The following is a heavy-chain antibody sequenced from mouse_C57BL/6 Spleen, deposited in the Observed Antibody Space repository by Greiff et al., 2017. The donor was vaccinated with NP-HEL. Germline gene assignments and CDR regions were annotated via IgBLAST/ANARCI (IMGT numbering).Heavy chain of an antibody. CDR1: GYTFTDYY. Sequence: EVQLQQSGPELVKPGASVKISCKASGYTFTDYYMNWVKQSHGKSLEWIGDINPNNGGTSYNQKFKGKATLTVDKSSSTAYMELRSLTSEDSAVYYCARKTMVSYWYFDVLGTGTTVTVSS. V-gene: IGHV1-26*01. J-gene: IGHJ1*03. CDR2: INPNNGGT. CDR3: ARKTMVSYWYFDV. D-gene: IGHD2-2*01.